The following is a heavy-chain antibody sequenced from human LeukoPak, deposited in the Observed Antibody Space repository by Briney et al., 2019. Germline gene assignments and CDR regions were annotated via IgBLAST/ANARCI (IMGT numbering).Heavy chain of an antibody. Sequence: GGSLRLSCAASGFTFSRNAMIWVRQAPGKGLEWVSGITGNGNSISYADSVKGRFAISRDNTKNSLYLQMTSLKVEDTALYYCVKDGSYIAFDIWGLGTMVTVSS. D-gene: IGHD3-10*01. CDR1: GFTFSRNA. CDR2: ITGNGNSI. J-gene: IGHJ3*02. CDR3: VKDGSYIAFDI. V-gene: IGHV3-20*04.